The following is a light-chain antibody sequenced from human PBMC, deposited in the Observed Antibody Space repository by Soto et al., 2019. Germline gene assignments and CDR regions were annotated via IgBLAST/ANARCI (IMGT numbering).Light chain of an antibody. CDR1: QSISSY. CDR3: QQRYSTLA. CDR2: AAS. J-gene: IGKJ3*01. V-gene: IGKV1-39*01. Sequence: DIQMTQSPSSLSASVGDRVTITCRASQSISSYLNWYQQKPGRAPKFLIYAASNLQSGVPSRFSGSGSGTEFTLTISSLQPEDFATYYCQQRYSTLAFGPGTRVDVK.